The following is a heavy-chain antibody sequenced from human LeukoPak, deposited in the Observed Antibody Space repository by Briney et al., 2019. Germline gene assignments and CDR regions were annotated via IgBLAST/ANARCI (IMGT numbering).Heavy chain of an antibody. CDR1: GFTVSRNY. D-gene: IGHD3-22*01. CDR2: IYSNGNT. J-gene: IGHJ3*02. V-gene: IGHV3-66*01. CDR3: VREKTLRLLLTTDAFDI. Sequence: PGGSLRLSCAASGFTVSRNYMSWVRQAPGKGLEWVSIIYSNGNTRYAEAVKGRFTISRDNSNNTVYLQMNSLRDEDTAVYYCVREKTLRLLLTTDAFDIWGQGTMVTVSS.